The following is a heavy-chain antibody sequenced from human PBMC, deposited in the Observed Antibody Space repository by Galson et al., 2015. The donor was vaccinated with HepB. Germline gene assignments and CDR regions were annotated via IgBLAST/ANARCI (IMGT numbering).Heavy chain of an antibody. CDR1: GFTFNDYT. D-gene: IGHD6-19*01. Sequence: SLRLSCAASGFTFNDYTMHWVRQAPGKGLEWVSLVSWDGDNTYYADSVKGRFTISRDNGRNSLYLQMNSLRTEDTALYYCAKDAYSSGWYLPWRNIKTYYFDYWGQGTLVTVSS. CDR2: VSWDGDNT. J-gene: IGHJ4*02. CDR3: AKDAYSSGWYLPWRNIKTYYFDY. V-gene: IGHV3-43*01.